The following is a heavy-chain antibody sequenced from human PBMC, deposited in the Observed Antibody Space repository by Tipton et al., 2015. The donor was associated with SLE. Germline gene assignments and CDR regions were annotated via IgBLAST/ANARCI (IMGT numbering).Heavy chain of an antibody. CDR3: ARGSVRADDY. CDR2: IDHSGRT. D-gene: IGHD4-17*01. J-gene: IGHJ4*02. V-gene: IGHV4-34*01. Sequence: TLSLTCAVYGGPFSIYYFNWIRQSPGKGLEWIAEIDHSGRTRYNPSLKSRVTISADMPKNQFSLSLKSVTAADTAVYYCARGSVRADDYWGQGTLVTVSS. CDR1: GGPFSIYY.